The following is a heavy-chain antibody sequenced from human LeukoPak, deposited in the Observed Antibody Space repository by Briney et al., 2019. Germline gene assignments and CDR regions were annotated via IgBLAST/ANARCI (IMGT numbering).Heavy chain of an antibody. Sequence: SETLSLTCTVSGYSISSGYYWSWIRQPPGKWLEWIGEINHSGSTNYNPSLKSRVTISVDTSKNQFSLKLSSVTAADTAVYYCARHKVVRRIVGATNYFDYWGQGTLVTVSS. CDR1: GYSISSGYY. V-gene: IGHV4-38-2*02. CDR2: INHSGST. CDR3: ARHKVVRRIVGATNYFDY. J-gene: IGHJ4*02. D-gene: IGHD1-26*01.